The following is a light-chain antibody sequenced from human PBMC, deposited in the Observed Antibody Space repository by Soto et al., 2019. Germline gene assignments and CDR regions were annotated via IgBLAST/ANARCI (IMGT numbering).Light chain of an antibody. CDR1: SSDVGGYNY. Sequence: QSALTQPASVSGSPGQSITISCTGTSSDVGGYNYVSWYQQHPGRAPKLMIYEVIYPPSGVSNRFSASKSGNTASLTISGLQAEDEADYYCSSYTNINTRACVFGTGTKLTVL. J-gene: IGLJ1*01. CDR3: SSYTNINTRACV. CDR2: EVI. V-gene: IGLV2-14*01.